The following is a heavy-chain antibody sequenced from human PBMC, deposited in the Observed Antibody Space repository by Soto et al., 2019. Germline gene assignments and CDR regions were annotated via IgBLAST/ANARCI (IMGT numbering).Heavy chain of an antibody. CDR2: ISSDVVNN. J-gene: IGHJ4*02. D-gene: IGHD2-15*01. CDR3: ARGGAWTPEGLGY. CDR1: GFTFTNFA. Sequence: QVQLVESGGGVVQPGRSLRLSCAASGFTFTNFAMHWVRQAPGKGREWMAVISSDVVNNYYAESVNGRFTISRDNSKNALDRQMNSLRTEETAVYYCARGGAWTPEGLGYWGQGTLVTVSS. V-gene: IGHV3-30-3*01.